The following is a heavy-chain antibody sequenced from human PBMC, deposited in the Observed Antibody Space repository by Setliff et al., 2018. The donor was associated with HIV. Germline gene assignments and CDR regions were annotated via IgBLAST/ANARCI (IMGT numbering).Heavy chain of an antibody. Sequence: GESLKISCAASGFTFSTYWMHWVRQAPGKGLVWVSRIHADGSSTHYADSVRGRFTISRDNRKNTLYLQMNSLRAEDTATYYCVRGTSAYPGIDFWGQGTMVTVSS. CDR3: VRGTSAYPGIDF. V-gene: IGHV3-74*01. D-gene: IGHD6-25*01. CDR2: IHADGSST. J-gene: IGHJ4*02. CDR1: GFTFSTYW.